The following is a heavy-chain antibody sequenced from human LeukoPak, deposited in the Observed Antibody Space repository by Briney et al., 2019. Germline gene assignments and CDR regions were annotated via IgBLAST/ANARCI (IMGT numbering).Heavy chain of an antibody. CDR1: GFTFSSYP. Sequence: GSLRLSCAASGFTFSSYPMTWVRQAPGKGPEWVSFISDSGGITYYADSVKGRFTISRDNSKNTLYLQMNSLRAEDTAVYCCAKDLAAAGSDYWGQGTLVTVSS. D-gene: IGHD6-13*01. CDR3: AKDLAAAGSDY. J-gene: IGHJ4*02. V-gene: IGHV3-23*01. CDR2: ISDSGGIT.